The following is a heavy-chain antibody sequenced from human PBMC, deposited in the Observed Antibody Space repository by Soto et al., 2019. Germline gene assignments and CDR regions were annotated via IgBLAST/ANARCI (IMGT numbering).Heavy chain of an antibody. CDR3: ARLGVERGVAHLDFCEY. D-gene: IGHD3-10*01. V-gene: IGHV1-8*01. CDR2: MNPNSGNT. Sequence: ASVKVSCKASGYTFTSYDINWVRQATGQELEWMGWMNPNSGNTGYAQKFQGRVTMNRNPFISTGYMEVSSLRSEDTAVYYCARLGVERGVAHLDFCEYSSQGALVTFSS. CDR1: GYTFTSYD. J-gene: IGHJ4*03.